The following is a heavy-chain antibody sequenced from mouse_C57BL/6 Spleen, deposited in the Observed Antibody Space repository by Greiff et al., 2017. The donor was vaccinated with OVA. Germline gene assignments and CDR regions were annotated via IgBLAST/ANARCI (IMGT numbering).Heavy chain of an antibody. CDR3: ARGSNYVNFDY. CDR2: IYPGDGDT. D-gene: IGHD2-5*01. V-gene: IGHV1-82*01. J-gene: IGHJ2*01. CDR1: GYAFSSSW. Sequence: VNLVESGPELVKPGASVKISCKASGYAFSSSWMNWVKQRPGKGLEWIGRIYPGDGDTNYNGKFKGKATLTADKSSSTAYMQLSSLTSEDSAVYFCARGSNYVNFDYWGQGTTLTVSS.